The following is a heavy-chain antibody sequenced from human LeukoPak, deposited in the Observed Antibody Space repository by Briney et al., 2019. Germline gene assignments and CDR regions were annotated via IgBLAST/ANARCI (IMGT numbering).Heavy chain of an antibody. J-gene: IGHJ1*01. CDR2: IYYSGST. V-gene: IGHV4-31*03. CDR1: GGPISSGGYY. CDR3: AAFYYYDSSGYYAQYFQH. Sequence: SETLSLTCTVSGGPISSGGYYWSWIRQHPGKGLEWIGYIYYSGSTYYNPSLKSRVTISVDTSKNQFSLKLSSVTAADTAVYYCAAFYYYDSSGYYAQYFQHWGQGTLVTVSS. D-gene: IGHD3-22*01.